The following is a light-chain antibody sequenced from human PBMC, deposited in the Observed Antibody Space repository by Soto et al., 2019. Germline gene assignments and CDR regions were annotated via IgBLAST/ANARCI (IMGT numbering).Light chain of an antibody. V-gene: IGKV3-15*01. CDR1: QSVSSN. CDR2: GAS. J-gene: IGKJ5*01. CDR3: QQRSSAIT. Sequence: EIVMTQSPATLSVSPGERATLSCRASQSVSSNLAWYQQKPGQAPRLLIYGASTRATGIPARFSGSGSGTDFTLTISSLEPEDFAVYYCQQRSSAITFGQGTRLEIK.